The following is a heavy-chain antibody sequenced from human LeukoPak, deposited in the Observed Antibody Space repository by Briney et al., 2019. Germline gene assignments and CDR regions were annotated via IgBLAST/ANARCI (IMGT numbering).Heavy chain of an antibody. CDR1: GFTFSSYS. CDR2: ISSSSSYI. V-gene: IGHV3-21*04. J-gene: IGHJ6*02. CDR3: AKGMDTVAALYYYYGMDV. Sequence: KPGGSLRLSCAASGFTFSSYSMNWVRQAPGKGLEWVSSISSSSSYIYYADSVKGRFTISRDNSKNTLYLQMNSLRAEDTAVYYCAKGMDTVAALYYYYGMDVWGQGTTVTVSS. D-gene: IGHD2-15*01.